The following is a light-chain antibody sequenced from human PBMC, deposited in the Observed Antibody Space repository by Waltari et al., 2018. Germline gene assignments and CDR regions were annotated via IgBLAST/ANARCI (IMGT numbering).Light chain of an antibody. CDR3: QRYDDYPPT. CDR2: QAY. CDR1: QSISHW. Sequence: DIQMTQSPSTLSASVGDRVTITCRASQSISHWLAWYQQKPGKAPKLLISQAYSLEKDVPSRFSGSGSGTEFTLTINNLQPDDFETFYCQRYDDYPPTYGGGTKVEIK. J-gene: IGKJ4*01. V-gene: IGKV1-5*03.